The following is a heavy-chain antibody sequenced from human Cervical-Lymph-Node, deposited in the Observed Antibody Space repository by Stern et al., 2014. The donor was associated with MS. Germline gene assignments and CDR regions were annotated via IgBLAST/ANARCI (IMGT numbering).Heavy chain of an antibody. J-gene: IGHJ5*02. D-gene: IGHD3-22*01. CDR3: ARAYYYDSSGYMWFDP. CDR2: IYYSGST. CDR1: GGSISSYY. V-gene: IGHV4-59*01. Sequence: QVQLQESGPGLVKPSETLSLTCTVSGGSISSYYWSWIRQPPGKGLEWIGYIYYSGSTNYNPSLKSRVTISVDTSKNQFSLKLSSVTAADTAVYYCARAYYYDSSGYMWFDPWGQGTLVTVSS.